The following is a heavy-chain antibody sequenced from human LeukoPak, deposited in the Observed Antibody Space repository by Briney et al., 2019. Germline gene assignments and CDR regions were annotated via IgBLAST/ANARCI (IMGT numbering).Heavy chain of an antibody. CDR2: INTDGSIT. V-gene: IGHV3-74*01. J-gene: IGHJ4*02. Sequence: GGSLRLSCAASGFTFSDYWIHWVRQAPGKGLVWVSRINTDGSITNYADSVKGRFSISRDNAKSTLYLQMSSLRAEDTAVYYCARDRGPRTGFMVREAYDYWGQGTLVTVSS. D-gene: IGHD3-10*01. CDR1: GFTFSDYW. CDR3: ARDRGPRTGFMVREAYDY.